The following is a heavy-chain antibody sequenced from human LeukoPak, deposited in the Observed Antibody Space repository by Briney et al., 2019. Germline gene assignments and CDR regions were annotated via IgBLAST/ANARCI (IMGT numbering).Heavy chain of an antibody. CDR3: ASGPEVSLGVTTPYFDY. V-gene: IGHV1-2*02. CDR2: INPNSGAT. D-gene: IGHD3-16*01. Sequence: GASVKVSCKASGYAFTTFYIHWLRQAPRQGLEWMGWINPNSGATNSAQRFQGRVTMTRDTSITTAYMELSRLTSDDTAVYYCASGPEVSLGVTTPYFDYWGRGTLVTVSS. CDR1: GYAFTTFY. J-gene: IGHJ4*02.